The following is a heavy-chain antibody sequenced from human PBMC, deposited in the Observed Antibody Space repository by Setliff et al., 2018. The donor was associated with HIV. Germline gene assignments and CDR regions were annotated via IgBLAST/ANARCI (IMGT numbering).Heavy chain of an antibody. CDR2: IHPSGGST. Sequence: ASVKVSCKVSTFTFTDYILYWVRQAPGQTLEWMGVIHPSGGSTSYAQSFQDRVTMTRDTSTSTVYMELSSLRSEDTAVYYCARVRYCSGGSCYGGEYWFDPWGQGTLVTVSS. J-gene: IGHJ5*02. CDR3: ARVRYCSGGSCYGGEYWFDP. CDR1: TFTFTDYI. D-gene: IGHD2-15*01. V-gene: IGHV1-46*01.